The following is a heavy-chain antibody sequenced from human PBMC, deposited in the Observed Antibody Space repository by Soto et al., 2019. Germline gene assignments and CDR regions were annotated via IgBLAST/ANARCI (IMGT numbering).Heavy chain of an antibody. CDR1: GFTFSSYA. CDR3: AKDLQRTPPGGAAPFDP. CDR2: ISGSGGST. V-gene: IGHV3-23*01. D-gene: IGHD6-6*01. Sequence: GGSLRLSCAASGFTFSSYAMSWVRQAPGKGLEWVSAISGSGGSTYYADSVKGRFTISRDNSKNTLYLQMNSLRAEDTAVYYCAKDLQRTPPGGAAPFDPWGQGTLVTVSS. J-gene: IGHJ5*02.